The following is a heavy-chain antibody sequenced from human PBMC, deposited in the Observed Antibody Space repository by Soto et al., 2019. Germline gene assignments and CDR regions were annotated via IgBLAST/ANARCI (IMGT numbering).Heavy chain of an antibody. Sequence: EESLRLSFSASGFTFSDSTMHRLRQASGKGLEWVGRIRSKANSYATAYAASVKGRFTISRDDSKNTAYLQMNSLKTEDTAVYYCTRSYDFWSGYYTGWFDPWGQGT. CDR1: GFTFSDST. CDR2: IRSKANSYAT. CDR3: TRSYDFWSGYYTGWFDP. D-gene: IGHD3-3*01. V-gene: IGHV3-73*01. J-gene: IGHJ5*02.